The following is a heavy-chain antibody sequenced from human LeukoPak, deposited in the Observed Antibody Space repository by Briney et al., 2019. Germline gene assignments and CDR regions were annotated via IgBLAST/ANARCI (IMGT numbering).Heavy chain of an antibody. J-gene: IGHJ4*02. D-gene: IGHD3/OR15-3a*01. V-gene: IGHV3-43*01. Sequence: GGSLRLSCAASGLNFQNHTMHWVRHTPGKGPEWVGLISWDGRTTLYAESMKGRFTISRDNGKNSLFLQILSLRNEDNGLYYCAKEWTGNNDVPRYFFDFWGRGTVVGVPS. CDR3: AKEWTGNNDVPRYFFDF. CDR2: ISWDGRTT. CDR1: GLNFQNHT.